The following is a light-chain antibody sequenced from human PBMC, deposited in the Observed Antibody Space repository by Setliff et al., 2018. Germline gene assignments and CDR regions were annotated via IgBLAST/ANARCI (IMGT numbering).Light chain of an antibody. V-gene: IGLV1-51*01. Sequence: QSVLTQPPSVSAAPRQKVTISCSGSSSNIGNDYVSWYQQLPGTAPKLLIYDDNKRPSGIPDRFSGSKSGSSATLGITGLQTGDEADYYCATWDHSLRGVVFSGGTKVTVL. CDR1: SSNIGNDY. CDR2: DDN. CDR3: ATWDHSLRGVV. J-gene: IGLJ2*01.